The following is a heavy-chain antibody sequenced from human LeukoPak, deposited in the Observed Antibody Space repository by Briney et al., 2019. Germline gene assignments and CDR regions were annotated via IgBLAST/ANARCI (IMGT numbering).Heavy chain of an antibody. CDR3: ARDKGYCSGTTCFIREGYYFDS. J-gene: IGHJ4*02. CDR2: IGSSANAI. V-gene: IGHV3-48*03. Sequence: GGSLRLSCAASVFTFSSFDMNCGRGAPGKGLECVSHIGSSANAIYYADSVKGRFTISRDHAKNSLYLQMNSQRAEDTAVYYCARDKGYCSGTTCFIREGYYFDSWGQGTLVTVSS. CDR1: VFTFSSFD. D-gene: IGHD2-2*01.